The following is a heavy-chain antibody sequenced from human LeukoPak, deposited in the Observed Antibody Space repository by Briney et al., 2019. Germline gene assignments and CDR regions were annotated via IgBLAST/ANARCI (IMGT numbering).Heavy chain of an antibody. J-gene: IGHJ4*02. Sequence: SETLSLTCAVYGGSLRGYYWSWIRKPPGKGLEWIGEINHSGSTNYNPSLKSRVTISVDTSKNQFSLKLSSGTAADTAVYYCARGLSAIVHWGQGTLVTVSS. D-gene: IGHD2-21*02. V-gene: IGHV4-34*01. CDR3: ARGLSAIVH. CDR1: GGSLRGYY. CDR2: INHSGST.